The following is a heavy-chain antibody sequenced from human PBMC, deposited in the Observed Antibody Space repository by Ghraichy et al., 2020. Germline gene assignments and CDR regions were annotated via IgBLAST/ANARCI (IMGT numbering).Heavy chain of an antibody. CDR2: ISSSSSYI. CDR1: GFTFSSYS. J-gene: IGHJ4*02. CDR3: ARDGPRPRHYYDSSGYYYQCDY. V-gene: IGHV3-21*01. Sequence: GGSLRLSCAASGFTFSSYSMNWVRQAPGKGLEWVSSISSSSSYIYYADSVKGRFTISRDNAKNSLYLQMNSLRAEDTAVYYCARDGPRPRHYYDSSGYYYQCDYWGQGTLVTVSS. D-gene: IGHD3-22*01.